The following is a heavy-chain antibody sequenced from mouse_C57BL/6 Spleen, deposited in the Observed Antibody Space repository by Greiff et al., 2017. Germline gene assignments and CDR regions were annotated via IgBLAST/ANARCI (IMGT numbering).Heavy chain of an antibody. CDR2: ISYSGST. Sequence: VQLKQSGPGLAKPSQTLSLTCSVTGYSITSDYWNWLRKFPGNKLEYMGYISYSGSTYYNPSLKSRISITRDTSKNQYYLQLNSVTTEDTATYYCARSLYDGYYFDYWGQGTTLTVSS. J-gene: IGHJ2*01. D-gene: IGHD2-3*01. CDR3: ARSLYDGYYFDY. V-gene: IGHV3-8*01. CDR1: GYSITSDY.